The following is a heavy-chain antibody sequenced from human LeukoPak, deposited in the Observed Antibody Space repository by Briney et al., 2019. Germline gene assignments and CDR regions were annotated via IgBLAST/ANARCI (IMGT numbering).Heavy chain of an antibody. CDR2: INPNSGGT. CDR3: ARTKLHCGGDCYSANWFDP. V-gene: IGHV1-2*02. Sequence: ASVKVSCKASGYTFTGYYMHWVRQAPGQGLEWMGWINPNSGGTNYAQKFQGRVTMTRDTSISTAYMELSRLRSDDTAVYYCARTKLHCGGDCYSANWFDPWGQGTLVTVSS. CDR1: GYTFTGYY. D-gene: IGHD2-21*02. J-gene: IGHJ5*02.